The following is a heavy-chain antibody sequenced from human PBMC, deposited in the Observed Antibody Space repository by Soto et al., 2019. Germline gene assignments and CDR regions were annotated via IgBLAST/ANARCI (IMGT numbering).Heavy chain of an antibody. Sequence: QVQLVESGGGVVQPGRSLRLSRAASGFIFSDYAMHWVRQAPGKGLEWVAVISYGGDNKYYADSVRGRFAISRDNLKNTLDLQMNSLNPEDTAVYHCAKARHSTSWYGLEADLWGQGTLVTVSS. CDR3: AKARHSTSWYGLEADL. CDR1: GFIFSDYA. CDR2: ISYGGDNK. J-gene: IGHJ4*02. V-gene: IGHV3-30*09. D-gene: IGHD6-13*01.